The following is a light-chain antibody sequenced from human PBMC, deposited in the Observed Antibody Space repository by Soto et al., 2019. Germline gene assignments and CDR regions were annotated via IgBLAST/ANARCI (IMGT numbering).Light chain of an antibody. CDR2: GAS. CDR3: QQRSNRPPS. V-gene: IGKV3D-20*02. CDR1: QSVSSSY. Sequence: EIVLTQSPGTLSLSPGERATLSCRASQSVSSSYLSWYQQKPGQAPRLLIYGASRRATGIPDRFSGSGSGTDFTLPTSSIEDEDFAVYYCQQRSNRPPSFGQGTRLEIK. J-gene: IGKJ5*01.